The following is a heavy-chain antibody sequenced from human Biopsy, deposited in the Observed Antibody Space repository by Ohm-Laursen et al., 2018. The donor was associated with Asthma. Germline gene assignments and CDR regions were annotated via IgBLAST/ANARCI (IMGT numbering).Heavy chain of an antibody. Sequence: SLRFSCSASGFTFSSYGMHWVRQAPGKGLEWVAVISYDGSNKYYADSVKGRFTISRDNSKNTLYLQMNSLRAEDTAVYYCASQSSGPDFWSGYYYFDYWGQGTLVTVSS. D-gene: IGHD3-3*01. CDR3: ASQSSGPDFWSGYYYFDY. V-gene: IGHV3-30*03. J-gene: IGHJ4*02. CDR1: GFTFSSYG. CDR2: ISYDGSNK.